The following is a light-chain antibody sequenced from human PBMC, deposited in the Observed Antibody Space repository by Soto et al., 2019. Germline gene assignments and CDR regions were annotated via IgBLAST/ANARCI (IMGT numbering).Light chain of an antibody. Sequence: DIVMTQSPDSLAVSLGERATINCKSSQSVLYNSNNKNCLAWYQQKPGQPPKLLIYWASTRGSGVPDRFSGSGSGTDFTLTISSLQADDVAVYYCQQHYSLPWTFGQGTKVDIK. CDR2: WAS. CDR3: QQHYSLPWT. J-gene: IGKJ1*01. CDR1: QSVLYNSNNKNC. V-gene: IGKV4-1*01.